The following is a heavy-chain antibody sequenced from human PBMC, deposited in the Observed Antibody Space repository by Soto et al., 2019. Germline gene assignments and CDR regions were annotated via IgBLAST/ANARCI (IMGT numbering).Heavy chain of an antibody. CDR3: ARARVPYSSTWYRYDYYGMDI. D-gene: IGHD6-13*01. V-gene: IGHV4-31*03. J-gene: IGHJ6*02. CDR1: GDSISSSSYY. Sequence: SETLSLTCTVSGDSISSSSYYWSWIRQHPGKGLEWIGYIHYSGNTRYNPSLESRLTISVDTSKNQFSLMLSSLTAADTAVYFCARARVPYSSTWYRYDYYGMDIWGQGTTVTVSS. CDR2: IHYSGNT.